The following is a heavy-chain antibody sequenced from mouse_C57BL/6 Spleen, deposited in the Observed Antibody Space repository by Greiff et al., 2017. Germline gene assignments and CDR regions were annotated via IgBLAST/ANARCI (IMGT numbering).Heavy chain of an antibody. V-gene: IGHV1-81*01. CDR1: GYTFTSYG. D-gene: IGHD1-1*01. J-gene: IGHJ4*01. CDR3: ARSSYYCGSLHYYAMDY. CDR2: IYPRSGNT. Sequence: VQLQQSGAELARPGASVKLSCKASGYTFTSYGISWVKQRTGQGLEWIGEIYPRSGNTYYNEKFKGKATLTADKSSSTAYMELRSLTSEDSAVYFCARSSYYCGSLHYYAMDYWGQGTSVTVSS.